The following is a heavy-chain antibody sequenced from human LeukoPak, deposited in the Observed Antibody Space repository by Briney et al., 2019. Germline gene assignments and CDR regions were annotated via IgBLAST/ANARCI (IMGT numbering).Heavy chain of an antibody. J-gene: IGHJ6*02. CDR3: ARDLVVVSPLYYYYYGMDV. V-gene: IGHV3-11*01. CDR2: ISSSGSTI. CDR1: GFTFSDYY. D-gene: IGHD2-21*01. Sequence: GESLRLSCAASGFTFSDYYMSWIRQAPGKGLEWVSYISSSGSTIYYADSVKGRFTISRDNAKNSLYLQMNSLRAEDTAVYYCARDLVVVSPLYYYYYGMDVWGQGTTVTVSS.